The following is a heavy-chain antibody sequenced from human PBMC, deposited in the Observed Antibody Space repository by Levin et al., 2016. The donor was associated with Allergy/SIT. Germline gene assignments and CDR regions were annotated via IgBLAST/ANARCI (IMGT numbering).Heavy chain of an antibody. J-gene: IGHJ6*02. D-gene: IGHD3-16*01. Sequence: RQAPGKGLEWIGYIFYSGSTNYNPSLKSRVTISVDRSKNQFSLGLRSVTAADTALYYCARDGGAAFGNYNYYGMDVWGQGTTVTVSS. CDR2: IFYSGST. V-gene: IGHV4-59*12. CDR3: ARDGGAAFGNYNYYGMDV.